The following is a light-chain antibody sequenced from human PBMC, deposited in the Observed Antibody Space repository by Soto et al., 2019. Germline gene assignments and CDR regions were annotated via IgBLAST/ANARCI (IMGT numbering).Light chain of an antibody. CDR2: DVS. CDR1: SSDVGGYNY. Sequence: QSVLTQPASVSGSPGQSITISCTGTSSDVGGYNYVSWYQQHPGKAPKLMIYDVSNRPSGVSNRFSGSKSDNTASLTISGLQAEDEADYYCSSYTSSSTPRVFGGGTKLTVL. V-gene: IGLV2-14*01. CDR3: SSYTSSSTPRV. J-gene: IGLJ3*02.